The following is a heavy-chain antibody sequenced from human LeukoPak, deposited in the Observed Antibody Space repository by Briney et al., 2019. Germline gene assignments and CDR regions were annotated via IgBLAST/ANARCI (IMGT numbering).Heavy chain of an antibody. CDR2: MHPNSGNS. CDR3: ARSPVGAIGPFDI. D-gene: IGHD1-26*01. J-gene: IGHJ3*02. CDR1: GYTFTSYD. V-gene: IGHV1-8*01. Sequence: ASVKVSCMASGYTFTSYDINWVRQATGQGLEWMGWMHPNSGNSGYAQKFQGRVTMTRNTSISTAYMELSSLRSEDTAVYYCARSPVGAIGPFDIWGQGTMVTVSS.